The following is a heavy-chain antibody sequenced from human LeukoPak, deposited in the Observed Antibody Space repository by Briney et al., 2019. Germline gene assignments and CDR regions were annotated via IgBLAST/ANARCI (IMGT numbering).Heavy chain of an antibody. CDR1: GFSFDDYA. J-gene: IGHJ3*02. CDR3: AKDTRAIVGSAHNAFDI. Sequence: GRSLRLSCAASGFSFDDYAMHWVRQAPGKGLEWVSGISWNSGNIGYADSVKGRFTISRDNAKNSLNLQMNSLRAEDTALYYCAKDTRAIVGSAHNAFDIWGQGTMVTVSS. CDR2: ISWNSGNI. V-gene: IGHV3-9*01. D-gene: IGHD1-26*01.